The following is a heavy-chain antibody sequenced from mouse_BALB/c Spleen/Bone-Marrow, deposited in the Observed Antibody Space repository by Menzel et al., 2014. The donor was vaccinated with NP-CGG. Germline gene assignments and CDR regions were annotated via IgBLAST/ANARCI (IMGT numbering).Heavy chain of an antibody. V-gene: IGHV1S81*02. J-gene: IGHJ3*01. CDR1: GYSFTSYW. D-gene: IGHD2-3*01. Sequence: VQLQQSGVELVKPGASVRLSCKASGYSFTSYWIHWVKQRPGQGLERIGEINPSNGRNNYNEKFKNKATLTVDKSSSPAYMHLSSLTSEVSAVYYCARYDGPAWFSYWDQGTLVTVSA. CDR3: ARYDGPAWFSY. CDR2: INPSNGRN.